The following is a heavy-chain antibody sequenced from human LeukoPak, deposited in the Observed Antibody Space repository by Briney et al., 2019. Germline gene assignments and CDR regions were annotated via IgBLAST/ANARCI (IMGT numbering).Heavy chain of an antibody. CDR2: ISNDGSSM. Sequence: PGGSMRLAWVADGFTFGSYWMHWVRQAPGKGLVWVSRISNDGSSMNYADSVKGRFTISRDNAKNTLFLQMNSLRVEDTAVYYCARVGATSWYWGQGTLVTVSS. J-gene: IGHJ4*02. D-gene: IGHD1-26*01. V-gene: IGHV3-74*01. CDR1: GFTFGSYW. CDR3: ARVGATSWY.